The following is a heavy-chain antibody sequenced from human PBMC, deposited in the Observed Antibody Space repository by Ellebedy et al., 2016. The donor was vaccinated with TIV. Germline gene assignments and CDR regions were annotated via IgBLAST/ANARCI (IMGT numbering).Heavy chain of an antibody. V-gene: IGHV1-8*01. J-gene: IGHJ4*02. CDR1: GYTFTSYD. Sequence: AASVKVSCKASGYTFTSYDINWVRQATGQGLEWMGWMNPNSGNTGYAQKFQGRVTMTRNTSISTAYMELSSLRSEDTAVYYCASLRNDYGDYVGYWGQGTLVTVSS. D-gene: IGHD4-17*01. CDR2: MNPNSGNT. CDR3: ASLRNDYGDYVGY.